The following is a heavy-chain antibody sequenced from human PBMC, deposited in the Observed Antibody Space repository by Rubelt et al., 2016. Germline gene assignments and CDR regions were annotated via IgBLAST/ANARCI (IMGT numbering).Heavy chain of an antibody. CDR1: GGSFSGYY. V-gene: IGHV4-34*01. CDR2: INHSGST. CDR3: ARGDSSGYCRYGMDV. Sequence: QVQLQQWGAGLLKPSETLSLTCAVYGGSFSGYYWSWIRQPPGKGLEWIGEINHSGSTNYNPSLKSRVTISVDTSKNQFSLKLSSVTAADTAVYYCARGDSSGYCRYGMDVWGQGTTVTVS. D-gene: IGHD3-22*01. J-gene: IGHJ6*02.